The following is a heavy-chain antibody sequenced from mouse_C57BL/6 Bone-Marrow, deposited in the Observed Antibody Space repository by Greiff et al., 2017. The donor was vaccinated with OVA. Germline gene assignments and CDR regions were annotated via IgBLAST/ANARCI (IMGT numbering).Heavy chain of an antibody. D-gene: IGHD2-1*01. V-gene: IGHV1-80*01. Sequence: VKLQESGAELVKPGASVKISCKASGYAFSSYWMNWVKQRPGKGLEWIGQIYPGDGDTNYNGKFKGKATLTADKSSSTAYMQLSSLTSEDSAVYFCARRGYYGNYWYFDVWGTGTTVTVSS. CDR1: GYAFSSYW. CDR2: IYPGDGDT. J-gene: IGHJ1*03. CDR3: ARRGYYGNYWYFDV.